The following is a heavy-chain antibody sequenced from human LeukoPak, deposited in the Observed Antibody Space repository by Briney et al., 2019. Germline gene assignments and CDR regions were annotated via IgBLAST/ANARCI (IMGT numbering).Heavy chain of an antibody. J-gene: IGHJ4*02. Sequence: GRSLRLSCAASGFTFSSYGMHWVRRAPGKGLEWVAVISYDGSNKYYADSVKGRFTISRDNSKNTLYLQMNSLRAEDTAVYYCAKDLPVHYYDSSGLLDYWGQGTLVTVSS. CDR1: GFTFSSYG. CDR3: AKDLPVHYYDSSGLLDY. CDR2: ISYDGSNK. V-gene: IGHV3-30*18. D-gene: IGHD3-22*01.